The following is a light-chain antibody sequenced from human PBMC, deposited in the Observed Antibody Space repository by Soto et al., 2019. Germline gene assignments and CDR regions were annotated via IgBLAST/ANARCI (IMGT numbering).Light chain of an antibody. CDR1: RGYSNYK. CDR3: GAYHGSGRV. Sequence: QLVLTQPPSASASLGASVKLTCTLSRGYSNYKVDWYQQRPGKGPRFVMRVGTGGIVGSKGDGIPDRFSVLGSGLNRYLTIKNIQEEDESDYQCGAYHGSGRVFGGGTKVTV. V-gene: IGLV9-49*01. J-gene: IGLJ3*02. CDR2: VGTGGIVG.